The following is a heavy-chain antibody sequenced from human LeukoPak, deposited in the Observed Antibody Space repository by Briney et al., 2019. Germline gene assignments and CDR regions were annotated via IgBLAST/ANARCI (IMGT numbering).Heavy chain of an antibody. Sequence: GRSLRPSCAASGFTFSSYAMHWVRQAPGKGLEWVAVISFDGSDKYYADSMKGRFTISRDNAKNSLNLQMNSLRAEDTAVYYCAREGLWVGLDSGKTRQAYWESWGQGTMVTVSS. CDR3: AREGLWVGLDSGKTRQAYWES. J-gene: IGHJ3*01. CDR2: ISFDGSDK. D-gene: IGHD2-21*01. CDR1: GFTFSSYA. V-gene: IGHV3-30-3*01.